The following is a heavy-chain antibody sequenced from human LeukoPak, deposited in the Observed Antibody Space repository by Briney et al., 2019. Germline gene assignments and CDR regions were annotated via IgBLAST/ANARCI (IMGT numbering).Heavy chain of an antibody. CDR1: GFTVSSNY. J-gene: IGHJ4*02. D-gene: IGHD3-22*01. CDR3: ARDRPYYYDSSGYYDY. Sequence: PGGSLRLSCAASGFTVSSNYMSWVRQAPGKGLEWVSVIYSGGSTYYADSVKGRFTISRDNSKNTLYLQMNSLRAEDTAVYYCARDRPYYYDSSGYYDYWGQGTLATVSS. CDR2: IYSGGST. V-gene: IGHV3-66*01.